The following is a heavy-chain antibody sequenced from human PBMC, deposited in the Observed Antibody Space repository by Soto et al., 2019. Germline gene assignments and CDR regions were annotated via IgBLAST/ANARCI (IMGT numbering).Heavy chain of an antibody. CDR1: GGSISSSSYY. CDR3: ARSGLGPGDYVESWFDP. Sequence: TSETLSLTCTVSGGSISSSSYYWGWIRQPPGKGLEWIGSIYYSGSTYYNPSLKSRVTISVDTSKNQFSLKLSSVTAADTAVYYCARSGLGPGDYVESWFDPWGQGTLVTVSS. D-gene: IGHD4-17*01. CDR2: IYYSGST. J-gene: IGHJ5*02. V-gene: IGHV4-39*01.